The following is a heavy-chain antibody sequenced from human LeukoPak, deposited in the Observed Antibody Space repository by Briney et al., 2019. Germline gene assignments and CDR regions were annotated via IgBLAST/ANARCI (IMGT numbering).Heavy chain of an antibody. CDR2: ISAYNGNT. D-gene: IGHD3-3*01. Sequence: ASVKVSCKASGYTFTSYGISWVRQAPGQGLEWMGWISAYNGNTNYAQKLQGRVTMTTDTSTSTAYMELRSPRSDDTAVYYCARAYDFWSGYYTSEYFDYWGQGTLVTVSS. J-gene: IGHJ4*02. CDR1: GYTFTSYG. V-gene: IGHV1-18*01. CDR3: ARAYDFWSGYYTSEYFDY.